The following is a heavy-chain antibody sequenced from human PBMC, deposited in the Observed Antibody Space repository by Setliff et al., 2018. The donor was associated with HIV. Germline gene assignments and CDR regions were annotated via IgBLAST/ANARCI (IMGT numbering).Heavy chain of an antibody. J-gene: IGHJ5*02. Sequence: KVSCKASGGTFGRFGISWVRQAPGQGLEWMGGIIPTFTRANYAQKFQARVIITTDKSTSTAFMELTSLTSEDTAVYYCARSVHSLYGDYATYFDPWGQGTQVTVSS. V-gene: IGHV1-69*05. CDR2: IIPTFTRA. CDR1: GGTFGRFG. D-gene: IGHD4-17*01. CDR3: ARSVHSLYGDYATYFDP.